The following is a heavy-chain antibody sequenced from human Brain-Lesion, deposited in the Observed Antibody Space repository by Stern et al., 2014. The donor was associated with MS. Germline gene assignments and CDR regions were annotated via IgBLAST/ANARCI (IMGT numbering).Heavy chain of an antibody. D-gene: IGHD2-15*01. CDR3: ARGVVVATLSFDY. CDR2: IHYSGST. Sequence: QVQLVESGPGLVKPSETLSLTCTVSGGSISSHYWSWIRQPPGKGLEWIGYIHYSGSTHNNPSLKSRVTISVDTSKNQFSLKLSSVTAADTAVYYCARGVVVATLSFDYWGQGTLVTVSS. J-gene: IGHJ4*02. V-gene: IGHV4-59*11. CDR1: GGSISSHY.